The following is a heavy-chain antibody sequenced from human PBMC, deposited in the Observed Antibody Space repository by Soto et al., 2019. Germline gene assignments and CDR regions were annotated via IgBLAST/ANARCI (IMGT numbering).Heavy chain of an antibody. V-gene: IGHV3-23*01. CDR1: GFTFNSYT. CDR2: ISGSGGSP. J-gene: IGHJ4*01. CDR3: AKARCTGSSCYIPYY. Sequence: EVQLLESGGGLVQPGGSLRLSCAASGFTFNSYTMAWVRQAPGKGLEWVSSISGSGGSPSYADSVQGRVTISRDNSRNTISLQMNSLRAEDTASYYCAKARCTGSSCYIPYYWGHGSLVTVSS. D-gene: IGHD2-8*02.